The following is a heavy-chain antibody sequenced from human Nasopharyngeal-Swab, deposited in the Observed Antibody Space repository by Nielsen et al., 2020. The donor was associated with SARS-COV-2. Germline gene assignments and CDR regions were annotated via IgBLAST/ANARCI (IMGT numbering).Heavy chain of an antibody. D-gene: IGHD2-15*01. J-gene: IGHJ4*02. Sequence: SETLSLTCTVSGGSISSSSYYWGWIRQPPGKGLEWIGSIYYSGSTNYNPSLKSRVTISVDTSKNQFSLKLSSVTAADTAVYYCARGFQDIVVVVAAYRSGFGYWGQGTLVTVSS. CDR2: IYYSGST. CDR3: ARGFQDIVVVVAAYRSGFGY. V-gene: IGHV4-39*07. CDR1: GGSISSSSYY.